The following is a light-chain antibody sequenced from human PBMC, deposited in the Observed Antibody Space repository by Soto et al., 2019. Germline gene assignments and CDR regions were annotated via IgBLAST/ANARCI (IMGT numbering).Light chain of an antibody. V-gene: IGLV2-8*01. CDR3: SSSAGIYHYLV. CDR2: EVN. CDR1: SSDVGGYNY. Sequence: QSALTQPASVSGSPGQSITISCTGTSSDVGGYNYVSWYQQHPGKAPKLMIYEVNKRPSGVPDRFSGSKSGYTASLTVSGLQTEDEAFYYCSSSAGIYHYLVFGGGTKLPS. J-gene: IGLJ3*02.